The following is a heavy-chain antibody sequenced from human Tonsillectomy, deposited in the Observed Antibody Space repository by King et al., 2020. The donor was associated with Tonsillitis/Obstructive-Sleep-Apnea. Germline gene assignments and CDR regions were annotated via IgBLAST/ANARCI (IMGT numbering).Heavy chain of an antibody. J-gene: IGHJ4*02. D-gene: IGHD3-10*01. CDR1: GITFSSYA. CDR2: ISGGGGST. Sequence: VQLVESGGGLVQPGGSLRLSCAASGITFSSYAMSWVRQAPGKGLEWVSTISGGGGSTYYADSVKGRFTISRNNSKNTLYLQMNGLRAEDTAVYYCAKAMVQGIIITIFDYWGQGTLVTVSS. V-gene: IGHV3-23*04. CDR3: AKAMVQGIIITIFDY.